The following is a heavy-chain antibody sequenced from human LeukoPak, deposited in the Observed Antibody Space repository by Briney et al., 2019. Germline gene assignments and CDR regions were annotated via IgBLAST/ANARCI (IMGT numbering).Heavy chain of an antibody. V-gene: IGHV3-7*01. J-gene: IGHJ4*02. Sequence: TGGSLRLSCAASGFPFSAYWMIWVRQAPGKGLQWVADIKEDGSEKYYVDSVKGRFTISRDNAKNSLYLLMNSLRAEDTAVYYCARERSGRSYYFDYWGQGTLVTVSS. CDR2: IKEDGSEK. D-gene: IGHD1-26*01. CDR3: ARERSGRSYYFDY. CDR1: GFPFSAYW.